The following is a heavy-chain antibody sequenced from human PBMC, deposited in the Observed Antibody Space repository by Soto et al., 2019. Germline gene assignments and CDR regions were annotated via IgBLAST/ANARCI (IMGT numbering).Heavy chain of an antibody. CDR3: ARGSYYYGSGSYNPYYYYGMDV. Sequence: SLTCAVYGGSFSGYYWSWIRQPPGKGLEWIGEINHSGSTNYNPSLKGRVTISVDTSKNQFSLKLSSVTAADTAVYYCARGSYYYGSGSYNPYYYYGMDVWGQGTTVTISS. D-gene: IGHD3-10*01. V-gene: IGHV4-34*01. CDR1: GGSFSGYY. CDR2: INHSGST. J-gene: IGHJ6*02.